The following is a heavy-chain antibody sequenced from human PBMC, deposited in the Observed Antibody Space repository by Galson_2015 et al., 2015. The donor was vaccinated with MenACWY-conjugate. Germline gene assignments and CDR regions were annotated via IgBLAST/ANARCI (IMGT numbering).Heavy chain of an antibody. CDR3: AKTRGASFYFDS. D-gene: IGHD1-26*01. V-gene: IGHV3-74*01. Sequence: GLVWVSRINPGGSSTTYADSVKDRFTISRDNAKNTLYLQMNSLRPEDTAVFYCAKTRGASFYFDSWGQGTLVTVSS. J-gene: IGHJ4*02. CDR2: INPGGSST.